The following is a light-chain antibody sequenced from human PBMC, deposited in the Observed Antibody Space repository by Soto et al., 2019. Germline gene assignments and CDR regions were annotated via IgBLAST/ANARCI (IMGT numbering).Light chain of an antibody. CDR3: QQYNSYSRT. Sequence: QMTPSPSTLSASVGARVTLTCRASQSISSWLAWYQQKPGKAPKLLIYDASSLESGVPSRFSGSGSGTEFTLTISSLQPDDFATYYCQQYNSYSRTFGQGTKVDI. CDR2: DAS. CDR1: QSISSW. J-gene: IGKJ1*01. V-gene: IGKV1-5*01.